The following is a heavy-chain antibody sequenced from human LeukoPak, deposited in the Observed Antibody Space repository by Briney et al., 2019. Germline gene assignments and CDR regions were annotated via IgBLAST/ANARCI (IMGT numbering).Heavy chain of an antibody. V-gene: IGHV3-30*18. CDR3: AKDRVVYNWNYAYYFDD. CDR2: ISFDGSNK. D-gene: IGHD1-7*01. Sequence: SGGSLRLSCAASAFTFSSYGMHWVRQAPGKGLEWVSIISFDGSNKYYADSMKGRFTISRDNSKNTLYLQMNSLRAEDTAVYYCAKDRVVYNWNYAYYFDDWGQGTLVTVSS. CDR1: AFTFSSYG. J-gene: IGHJ4*02.